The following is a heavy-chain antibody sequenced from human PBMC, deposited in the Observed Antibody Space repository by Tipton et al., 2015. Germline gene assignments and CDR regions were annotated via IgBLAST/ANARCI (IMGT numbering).Heavy chain of an antibody. CDR3: ACQDYDSLTRDYQAVDY. CDR1: AYSISSDYY. CDR2: INHVGDT. D-gene: IGHD3-9*01. Sequence: TLSLTCAVSAYSISSDYYWGWIRQPPGKGLEWVGEINHVGDTNYNPSLKSRVTISVDTSKNQFSLKLTSVTAADTAVYYCACQDYDSLTRDYQAVDYWGQGTLVTVSS. V-gene: IGHV4-38-2*01. J-gene: IGHJ4*02.